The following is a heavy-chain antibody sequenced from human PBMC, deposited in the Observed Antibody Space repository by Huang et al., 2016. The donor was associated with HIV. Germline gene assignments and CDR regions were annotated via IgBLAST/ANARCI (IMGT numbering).Heavy chain of an antibody. Sequence: QVQLVQSGAEVKKPGASVKVSCKASGYTFTSYGISWGRQAPGQGLGWMGWISAYKGNTNYAQKLQGRVTMTTDTSPSTAYMELRSLRSDDTAVYYCARARGYYYYGMDVWGQGTTVTVSS. J-gene: IGHJ6*02. CDR1: GYTFTSYG. CDR2: ISAYKGNT. V-gene: IGHV1-18*04. CDR3: ARARGYYYYGMDV.